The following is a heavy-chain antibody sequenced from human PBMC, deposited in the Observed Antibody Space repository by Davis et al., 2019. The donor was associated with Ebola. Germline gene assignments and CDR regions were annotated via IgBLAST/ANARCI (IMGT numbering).Heavy chain of an antibody. Sequence: PSETLSLTCAVSGGSISSGGYSWSWIRQPPGKGLEWIGYIYYSGSTYYNPSLKSRVTISVDTSKNQFSLTLSPVTAADTAVYYCAGGYYDSSGSQFYYYYYGMDVWGQGTTVTVSS. CDR2: IYYSGST. CDR1: GGSISSGGYS. D-gene: IGHD3-22*01. V-gene: IGHV4-30-2*05. J-gene: IGHJ6*02. CDR3: AGGYYDSSGSQFYYYYYGMDV.